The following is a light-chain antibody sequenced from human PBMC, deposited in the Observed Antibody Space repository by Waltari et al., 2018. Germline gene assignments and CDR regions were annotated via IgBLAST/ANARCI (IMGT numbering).Light chain of an antibody. CDR3: SSYAGSSTYV. J-gene: IGLJ1*01. V-gene: IGLV2-23*02. CDR2: EVT. CDR1: TNDVGSYRL. Sequence: QSALTQPASVSGSPGQSITISCTGTTNDVGSYRLVSWYQQHPGKAPKLIIYEVTKRPSGVSNRFSGSKSGNTASLTISGLQAEDEADYHCSSYAGSSTYVFGTGTQVTVL.